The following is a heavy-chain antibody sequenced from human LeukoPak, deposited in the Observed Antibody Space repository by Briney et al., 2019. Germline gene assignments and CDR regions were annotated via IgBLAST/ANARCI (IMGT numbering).Heavy chain of an antibody. CDR3: ARHNRGASSNWFDP. CDR2: IYYRGST. J-gene: IGHJ5*02. V-gene: IGHV4-59*08. Sequence: SETLSLTWSVASGSISSDYWSWIRQPPGRGLEWIGIYYRGSTDQIPALKSRVTISVDTSKKQFSLKLASVTATDTAVYFCARHNRGASSNWFDPWGQGTLVTVSA. CDR1: SGSISSDY. D-gene: IGHD1-14*01.